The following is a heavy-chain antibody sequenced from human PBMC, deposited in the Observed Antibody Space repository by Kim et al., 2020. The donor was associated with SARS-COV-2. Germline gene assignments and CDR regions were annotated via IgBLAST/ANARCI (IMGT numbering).Heavy chain of an antibody. Sequence: NPPLKSRVTISVDTSKSQFSLKLSSVTAADTAVYYCARGDHDYGDYPFDYWGQGTLVTVSS. V-gene: IGHV4-31*02. CDR3: ARGDHDYGDYPFDY. J-gene: IGHJ4*02. D-gene: IGHD4-17*01.